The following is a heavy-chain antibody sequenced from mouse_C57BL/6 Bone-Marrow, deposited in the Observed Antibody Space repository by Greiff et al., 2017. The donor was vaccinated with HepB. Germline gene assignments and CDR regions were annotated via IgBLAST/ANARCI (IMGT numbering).Heavy chain of an antibody. CDR2: IDPDNGGT. CDR1: GYTFTDYE. J-gene: IGHJ3*01. CDR3: SLNYAY. Sequence: VQLQQSGAELVRPGASVTLSCKASGYTFTDYEMHWVKQTPVHGLEWIGAIDPDNGGTAYNQKFKGKAILTEAKSSSPAYMELRSLTSEDSAVYYCSLNYAYGGQGTRVTVSA. D-gene: IGHD2-1*01. V-gene: IGHV1-15*01.